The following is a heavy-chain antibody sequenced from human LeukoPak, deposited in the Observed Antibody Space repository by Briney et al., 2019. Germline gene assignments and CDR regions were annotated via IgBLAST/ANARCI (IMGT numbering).Heavy chain of an antibody. D-gene: IGHD3-9*01. CDR3: ARDKGYDILTGYYFDP. CDR1: GGSISSGDYY. CDR2: IYYSGST. V-gene: IGHV4-30-4*01. Sequence: SETLSLTCTVSGGSISSGDYYWSWIRQPPGKGLEWIGYIYYSGSTYYNPSLKSRVTISVDTSKNQFSLKLSSVTAADTAVYYCARDKGYDILTGYYFDPWGQGTLATVSS. J-gene: IGHJ5*02.